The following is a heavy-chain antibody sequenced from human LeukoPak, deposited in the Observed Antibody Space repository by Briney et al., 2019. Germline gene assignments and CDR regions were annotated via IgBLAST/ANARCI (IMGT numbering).Heavy chain of an antibody. D-gene: IGHD2-2*02. Sequence: GGSLRLSCAASGSTFSNYAMSWVRQSPGKGLAWVSGISGSGTSTYYADSVKGRFTISRDNSKNTLYVEMNSLRAEDTAVYYCTAAIHTYNWFDPWGQGTLVTVSS. J-gene: IGHJ5*02. V-gene: IGHV3-23*01. CDR3: TAAIHTYNWFDP. CDR2: ISGSGTST. CDR1: GSTFSNYA.